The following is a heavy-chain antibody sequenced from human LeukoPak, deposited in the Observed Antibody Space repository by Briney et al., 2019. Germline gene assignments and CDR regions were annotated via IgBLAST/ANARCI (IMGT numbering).Heavy chain of an antibody. V-gene: IGHV3-23*01. D-gene: IGHD6-19*01. J-gene: IGHJ4*02. CDR1: GFTFRSYA. Sequence: GGSLRLSCAASGFTFRSYAMSWVRQAPGKGLEWVSAISGSGGSTYYADSVKGRFTISRDNSKNTLYLQMNSLRAEDTAVYYCAKSLAVAKDYFDYWGQGTLVTVSS. CDR3: AKSLAVAKDYFDY. CDR2: ISGSGGST.